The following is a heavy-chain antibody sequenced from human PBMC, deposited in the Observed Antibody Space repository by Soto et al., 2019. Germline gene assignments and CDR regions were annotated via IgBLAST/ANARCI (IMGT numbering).Heavy chain of an antibody. V-gene: IGHV3-23*01. Sequence: EGQLLQSGGDLVQPGGSLRLSCAGSGLTLRSYAMTWILQTPEKGLELVSTISGHRAVPSYADSVNGRFTVSRDNSKNTLYLQMNSLRPDDTAIYYCAKGGPFTGGFDPWGQGTLVTVSA. CDR2: ISGHRAVP. CDR3: AKGGPFTGGFDP. J-gene: IGHJ5*02. CDR1: GLTLRSYA. D-gene: IGHD3-16*01.